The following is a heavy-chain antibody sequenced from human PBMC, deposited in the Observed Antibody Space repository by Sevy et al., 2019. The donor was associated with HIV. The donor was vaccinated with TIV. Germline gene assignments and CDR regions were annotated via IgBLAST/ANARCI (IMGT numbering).Heavy chain of an antibody. J-gene: IGHJ4*02. CDR3: ARDVDTPFVRSFDS. CDR1: GLTFSSDS. Sequence: GGSLRLSCVVSGLTFSSDSMSWVRQAPGKGLEWLAYISSSSRTIYYADSVEGRFTISRDNDKKSAFLQMNNLRDEDSATYYCARDVDTPFVRSFDSWGQGTLVTVSS. D-gene: IGHD5-18*01. CDR2: ISSSSRTI. V-gene: IGHV3-48*02.